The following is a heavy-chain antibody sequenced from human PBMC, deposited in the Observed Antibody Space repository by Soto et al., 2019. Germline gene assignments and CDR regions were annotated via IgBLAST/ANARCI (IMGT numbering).Heavy chain of an antibody. J-gene: IGHJ5*02. CDR2: IYHSGTT. V-gene: IGHV4-38-2*02. CDR1: GFSISSGYF. CDR3: ARDSSGYYWFDP. D-gene: IGHD3-22*01. Sequence: PSETLSLTCAVSGFSISSGYFWGWIRQPPGKGPEWLGSIYHSGTTYYNPSVKGRVTISVDTSKNQFSLKMSSVTAADTAMYYCARDSSGYYWFDPWGQGXLVTVSS.